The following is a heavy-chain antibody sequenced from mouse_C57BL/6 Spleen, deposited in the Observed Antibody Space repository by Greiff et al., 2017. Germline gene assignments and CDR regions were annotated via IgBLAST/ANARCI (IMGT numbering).Heavy chain of an antibody. CDR2: ISSGGDYI. V-gene: IGHV5-9-1*02. CDR1: GFTFSSYA. CDR3: TREIYYYGSSYPWDY. D-gene: IGHD1-1*01. J-gene: IGHJ4*01. Sequence: EVQLVESGEGLVKPGGSLKLSCAASGFTFSSYAMSWVRQTPEKRLEWVAYISSGGDYIYYADTVKGRFTISRDNARNTLYLQMSSLKSEDTAMYYCTREIYYYGSSYPWDYWGQGTSVTVSS.